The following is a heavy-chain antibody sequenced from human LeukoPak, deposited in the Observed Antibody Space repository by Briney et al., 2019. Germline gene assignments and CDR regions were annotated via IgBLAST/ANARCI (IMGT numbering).Heavy chain of an antibody. V-gene: IGHV4-34*01. CDR1: GGSFSGYY. CDR3: ARLQYYYDSNGYYSLYYFDY. CDR2: INHSGST. Sequence: SETLSLTCAVYGGSFSGYYWSWIRQPPGKGLEWIGEINHSGSTNYNPSLRSRLTISLDTSKNQFSLTLSSVTAADTAVYYCARLQYYYDSNGYYSLYYFDYWGQGTAVTVSS. D-gene: IGHD3-22*01. J-gene: IGHJ4*02.